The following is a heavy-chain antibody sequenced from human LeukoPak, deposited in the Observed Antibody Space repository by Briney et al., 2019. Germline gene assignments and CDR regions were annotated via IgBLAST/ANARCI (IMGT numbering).Heavy chain of an antibody. CDR2: IYYNGST. D-gene: IGHD5-12*01. CDR1: GGSISSGGYY. Sequence: SQTLSLTCTVSGGSISSGGYYWSWIRQHPGKGLEWIGYIYYNGSTYYNPSLKSRVTISVDTSKNQFSLKLSSVTAADTAVYYCASLDIVATIDYWGQGTLVTVSS. CDR3: ASLDIVATIDY. J-gene: IGHJ4*02. V-gene: IGHV4-31*03.